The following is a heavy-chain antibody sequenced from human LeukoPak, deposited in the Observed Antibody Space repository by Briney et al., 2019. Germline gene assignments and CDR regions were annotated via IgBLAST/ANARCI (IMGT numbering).Heavy chain of an antibody. Sequence: GGSLRLSCAASGFTFSSYGMSWVRQAPGKGLEWVSVIYSGGSTYYADSVKGRFTISRDNSKNTLYLQMNSLRAEDTAVYYCASGIVGASYLAYWGQGTLVTVSS. J-gene: IGHJ4*02. CDR3: ASGIVGASYLAY. CDR1: GFTFSSYG. D-gene: IGHD1-26*01. CDR2: IYSGGST. V-gene: IGHV3-53*01.